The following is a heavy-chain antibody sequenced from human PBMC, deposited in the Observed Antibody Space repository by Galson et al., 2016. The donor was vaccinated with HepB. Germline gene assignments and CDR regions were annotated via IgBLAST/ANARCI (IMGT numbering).Heavy chain of an antibody. CDR2: IYNSGGT. Sequence: ETLSLTCAVSGGSITTTNWWSWVRQPPGKGLEWMGQIYNSGGTNLNPSLKSRLTMSVDRSKNQFSLKLNSVTAADPALYFCTREAPGDYFDYWGQGVLVTVST. V-gene: IGHV4-4*01. J-gene: IGHJ4*02. CDR3: TREAPGDYFDY. CDR1: GGSITTTNW.